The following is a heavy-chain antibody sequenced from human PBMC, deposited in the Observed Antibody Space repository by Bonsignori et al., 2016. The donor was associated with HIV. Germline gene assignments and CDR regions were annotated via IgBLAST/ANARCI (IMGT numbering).Heavy chain of an antibody. CDR2: IYHSGST. CDR3: ARQRVVHAFDI. J-gene: IGHJ3*02. D-gene: IGHD3-3*01. V-gene: IGHV4-38-2*01. Sequence: RQAPGKGLEWIGSIYHSGSTYYNPSLKSRVTISVDTSKNQFSLKLSSVTAADTAVYYCARQRVVHAFDIWGQGTMVTVSS.